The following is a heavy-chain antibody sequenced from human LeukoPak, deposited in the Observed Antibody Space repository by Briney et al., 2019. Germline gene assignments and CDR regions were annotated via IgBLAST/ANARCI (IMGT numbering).Heavy chain of an antibody. CDR2: INPNSGGT. V-gene: IGHV1-2*02. J-gene: IGHJ5*02. D-gene: IGHD2-2*01. CDR1: GYTFTGYY. Sequence: ASVKASCKASGYTFTGYYMHWVRQAPGQGLEWMGWINPNSGGTNYAQKFQGRVTMTRDTSISTAYMELSRLRSDDTAVYYCARGYCSSSCSFDPWGQGTLVTVSS. CDR3: ARGYCSSSCSFDP.